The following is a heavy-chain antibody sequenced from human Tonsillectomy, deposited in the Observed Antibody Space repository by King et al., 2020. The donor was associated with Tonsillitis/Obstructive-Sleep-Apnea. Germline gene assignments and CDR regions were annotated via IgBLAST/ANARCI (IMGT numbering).Heavy chain of an antibody. CDR2: INTNTGNP. D-gene: IGHD1-1*01. J-gene: IGHJ4*02. CDR1: GYTFTNYA. Sequence: QLVQSGSELKKPGASVKVSCTASGYTFTNYAVNWVRQAPGQGLEWMGWINTNTGNPTYAQGFTGRFVISLDTSVSTAYLQISSLKAEDTAVYYCATPISCNDDPYFDDWGQGTLVTVSS. V-gene: IGHV7-4-1*02. CDR3: ATPISCNDDPYFDD.